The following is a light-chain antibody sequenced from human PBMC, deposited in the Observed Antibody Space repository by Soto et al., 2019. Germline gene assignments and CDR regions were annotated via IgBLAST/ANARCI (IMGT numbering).Light chain of an antibody. CDR1: QSISRN. V-gene: IGKV3-15*01. CDR3: HQCNNWPPGT. Sequence: EIVLTQSPSTLSVSPGQRATLSCRASQSISRNLAWYQQKPGQAPRLLIYGASTRATGIPARFSGSGSGTEFTLTISSLQSEDFALYYCHQCNNWPPGTFGQGTKVDIK. J-gene: IGKJ2*01. CDR2: GAS.